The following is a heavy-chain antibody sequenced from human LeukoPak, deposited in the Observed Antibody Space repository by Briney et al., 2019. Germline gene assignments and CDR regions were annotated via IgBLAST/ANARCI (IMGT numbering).Heavy chain of an antibody. CDR3: ARTPAAMEYYFDY. CDR1: GYTFTSYA. V-gene: IGHV1-3*01. CDR2: INAGNGNT. J-gene: IGHJ4*02. Sequence: ATVKVSCKASGYTFTSYAMHWVRQAPGQRLEWMGWINAGNGNTKYSQKFQGRVTITRDTSASTAYMELSSLRSEDTAVYYCARTPAAMEYYFDYWGQGTLVTVSS. D-gene: IGHD2-2*01.